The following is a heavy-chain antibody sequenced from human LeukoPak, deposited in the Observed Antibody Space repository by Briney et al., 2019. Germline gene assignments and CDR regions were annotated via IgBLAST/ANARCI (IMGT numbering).Heavy chain of an antibody. V-gene: IGHV3-74*01. CDR2: INLDGSGT. CDR3: VRDMTTGWFTDY. CDR1: GFTFSTYW. D-gene: IGHD2-15*01. Sequence: GGSLRLSCAASGFTFSTYWMHWVRQVPGKGLVWVSRINLDGSGTSYAGSVKGRFTISRDNAKNTLYLQMDTLRAEDTAVYYCVRDMTTGWFTDYWGEGTLVTVSS. J-gene: IGHJ4*02.